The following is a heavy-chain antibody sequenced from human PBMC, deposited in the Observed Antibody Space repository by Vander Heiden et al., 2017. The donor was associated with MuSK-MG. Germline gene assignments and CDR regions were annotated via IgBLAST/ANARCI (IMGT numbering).Heavy chain of an antibody. J-gene: IGHJ1*01. CDR2: ISGSGGST. CDR1: GFSLSSYA. Sequence: EVQLLESGGGLVQPGGSLRLSCAASGFSLSSYAMSWVRQAPGKGLEWVSDISGSGGSTYYADSVKGRFTISRDNSKNTLYLQMNSLRAEDTAVYYCAKDGVEWELSEFAQHWGQGTLVTVSS. CDR3: AKDGVEWELSEFAQH. V-gene: IGHV3-23*01. D-gene: IGHD1-26*01.